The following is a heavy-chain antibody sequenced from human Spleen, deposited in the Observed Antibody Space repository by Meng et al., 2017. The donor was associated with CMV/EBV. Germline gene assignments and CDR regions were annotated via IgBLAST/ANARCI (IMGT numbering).Heavy chain of an antibody. D-gene: IGHD2-2*02. CDR2: ISYSGTT. Sequence: SETLSLTCSVSGGSISSALYSWVWIRQPPGKGLEWVGRISYSGTTNYNPSLKSRVTISIDTSNNQFSLNLNSVTAADTAMYYCARVDTFMGAFDYWGQGTLVTVSS. J-gene: IGHJ4*02. CDR3: ARVDTFMGAFDY. V-gene: IGHV4-39*07. CDR1: GGSISSALYS.